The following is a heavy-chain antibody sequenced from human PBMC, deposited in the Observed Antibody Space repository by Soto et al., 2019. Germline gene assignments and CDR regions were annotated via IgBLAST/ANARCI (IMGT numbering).Heavy chain of an antibody. Sequence: PSETLSLTCTVSGASISSSYWSWIRQSPGKGLEWIGYVYYSGSTNYNPSLKSRVTISVDTSKNQFSLKLSSVTAADTAVYYCARGYYDSRGQSNTFDIWGQGXMVTVSS. V-gene: IGHV4-59*01. CDR1: GASISSSY. CDR3: ARGYYDSRGQSNTFDI. D-gene: IGHD3-22*01. J-gene: IGHJ3*02. CDR2: VYYSGST.